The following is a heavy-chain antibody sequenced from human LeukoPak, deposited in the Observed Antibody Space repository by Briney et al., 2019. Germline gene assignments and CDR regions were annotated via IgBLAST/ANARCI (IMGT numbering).Heavy chain of an antibody. CDR3: ARDSSYYDILTGYLPHTRTLDY. J-gene: IGHJ4*02. CDR2: ISSSSSYI. V-gene: IGHV3-21*01. Sequence: GGSLRLSCAASGFTFGSYSMSWVRQAPGKGLEWVSSISSSSSYIYYADSVKGRFTISRDNAKNSLYLQMNSLRAEDTAVYYCARDSSYYDILTGYLPHTRTLDYWGQGTLVTVSS. CDR1: GFTFGSYS. D-gene: IGHD3-9*01.